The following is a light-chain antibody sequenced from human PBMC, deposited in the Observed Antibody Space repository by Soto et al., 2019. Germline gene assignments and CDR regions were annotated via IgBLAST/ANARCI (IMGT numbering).Light chain of an antibody. CDR1: SGHSSYA. V-gene: IGLV4-69*01. J-gene: IGLJ2*01. Sequence: QLVLTQSPSASASLGASVNLTCTLSSGHSSYAIAWHQQQPEKGPRYLMKLNSDGSHSKGDGIPDRFSGSSSGAERYLTISRLQSEDEADYSCQTWGTGILVFGGGTKLTVL. CDR2: LNSDGSH. CDR3: QTWGTGILV.